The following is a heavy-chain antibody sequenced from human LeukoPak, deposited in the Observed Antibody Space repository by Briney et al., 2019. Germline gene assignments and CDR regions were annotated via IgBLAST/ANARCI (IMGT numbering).Heavy chain of an antibody. D-gene: IGHD5-18*01. CDR3: AKGGYSYGYYFDY. V-gene: IGHV3-30-3*01. Sequence: PGGSLRLSCAASGFTFSSYAMHWVRQAPGKGLEWVAVISYDGSNKYYADSVKGRFTISRDNSKNTLYLQMNSLRAEDTAVYYCAKGGYSYGYYFDYWGQGTLVTVSS. J-gene: IGHJ4*02. CDR2: ISYDGSNK. CDR1: GFTFSSYA.